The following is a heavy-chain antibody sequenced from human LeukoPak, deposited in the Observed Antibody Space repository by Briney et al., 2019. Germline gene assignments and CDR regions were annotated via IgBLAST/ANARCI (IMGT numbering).Heavy chain of an antibody. CDR1: DGSISDSY. Sequence: TPSETLSLTCTVSDGSISDSYWSWIRQSPGKGLEWIGYIFYTGFTHYNPSLESRVTISVDTSKKQFSLRLNSVTAADTAVYYCARDAYGGNSWGWFDPWGQGTLVTVSS. D-gene: IGHD4-23*01. J-gene: IGHJ5*02. V-gene: IGHV4-59*01. CDR2: IFYTGFT. CDR3: ARDAYGGNSWGWFDP.